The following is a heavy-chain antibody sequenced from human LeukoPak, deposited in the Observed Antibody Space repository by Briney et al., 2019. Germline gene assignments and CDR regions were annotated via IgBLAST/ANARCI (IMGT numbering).Heavy chain of an antibody. D-gene: IGHD3-10*01. Sequence: GASVKVSCKASGYTFTSYGISWVRQAPGQGLEWMAWINVYNGDIYYAQKFQGRVTMTTDTSTSTAYMELRSLRADDTAVYYCARDGGYGSGSYYNVGVDYWGQGTLVTVSS. CDR2: INVYNGDI. J-gene: IGHJ4*02. CDR3: ARDGGYGSGSYYNVGVDY. V-gene: IGHV1-18*01. CDR1: GYTFTSYG.